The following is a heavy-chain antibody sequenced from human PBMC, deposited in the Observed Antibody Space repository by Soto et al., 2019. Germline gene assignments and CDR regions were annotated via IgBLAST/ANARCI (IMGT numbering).Heavy chain of an antibody. D-gene: IGHD1-1*01. J-gene: IGHJ5*02. CDR3: AREAGTWNLPLTWFDP. Sequence: EVQLLESGGGLVQPGGSLRLSCAASGFTFSSCSMNWVRQAPGKGLEWVSYISSSSSTIYYADSVKGRFTSSRDNATNSLYLQMNSLRDDDTAVSYCAREAGTWNLPLTWFDPWGQGTLVTVSS. CDR2: ISSSSSTI. V-gene: IGHV3-48*02. CDR1: GFTFSSCS.